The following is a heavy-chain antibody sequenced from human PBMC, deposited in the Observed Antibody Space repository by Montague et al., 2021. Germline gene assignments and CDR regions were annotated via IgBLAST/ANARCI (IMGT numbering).Heavy chain of an antibody. V-gene: IGHV3-9*01. Sequence: SLRLSCAASGFTFEDYAMHWVRQAPGKGLEWVSGISWNSGSIGYADSVKGRFTISRDNAKNSLHLQMNSLRAEDKALYYCARVRERRYYYYGMDVWGQGTAVTVSS. CDR2: ISWNSGSI. J-gene: IGHJ6*02. CDR3: ARVRERRYYYYGMDV. D-gene: IGHD1-1*01. CDR1: GFTFEDYA.